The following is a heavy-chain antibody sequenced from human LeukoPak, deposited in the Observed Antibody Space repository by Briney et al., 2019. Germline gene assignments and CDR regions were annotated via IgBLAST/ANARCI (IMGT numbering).Heavy chain of an antibody. CDR1: GGSISSSSYY. Sequence: SETLSLTCTVSGGSISSSSYYWAWIRQPPGKGLEWIGNIYYNGNTNYNSSLKSRVTISVDTSKNQFSLILSSVTAADTAVYYCARVGYSYGNFDYWGQGTLVTVSS. CDR2: IYYNGNT. CDR3: ARVGYSYGNFDY. D-gene: IGHD5-18*01. V-gene: IGHV4-39*07. J-gene: IGHJ4*02.